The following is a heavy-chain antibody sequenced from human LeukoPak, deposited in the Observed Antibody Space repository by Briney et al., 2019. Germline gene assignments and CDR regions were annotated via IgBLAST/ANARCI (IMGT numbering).Heavy chain of an antibody. CDR1: GFTFSSYG. J-gene: IGHJ4*02. CDR2: IWYDGSNK. Sequence: GGALRLSCAASGFTFSSYGMHWVRQAPGKGLEWVAVIWYDGSNKYYADSVKGRFTISRDNSKNTLYQQMNSLRAEDTAVYYCARIQYSSSWYYFDYWGQGTLVTVSS. V-gene: IGHV3-33*01. CDR3: ARIQYSSSWYYFDY. D-gene: IGHD6-13*01.